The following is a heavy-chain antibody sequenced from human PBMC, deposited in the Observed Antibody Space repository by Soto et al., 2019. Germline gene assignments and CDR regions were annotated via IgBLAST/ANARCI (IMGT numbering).Heavy chain of an antibody. CDR2: INPFKGDT. V-gene: IGHV1-18*01. CDR3: ARVKVPAAILGAFDL. D-gene: IGHD2-2*02. Sequence: ASVNVSCKPSGYTFSTYGITWLGQAPGQGLDWMGWINPFKGDTNSAARFQDRVTMTTDTSTRTAYMELRSLRSDDKAVYYCARVKVPAAILGAFDLWGQGTLVTVSS. CDR1: GYTFSTYG. J-gene: IGHJ3*01.